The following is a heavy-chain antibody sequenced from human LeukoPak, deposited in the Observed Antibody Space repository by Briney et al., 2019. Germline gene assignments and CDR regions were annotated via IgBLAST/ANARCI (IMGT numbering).Heavy chain of an antibody. J-gene: IGHJ3*02. CDR2: IYHSGST. CDR3: ARDRSVTYDAVDI. D-gene: IGHD4-17*01. Sequence: SETLSLTCTVSGYSISSGYYWGCFRQAPGEGLEWIGSIYHSGSTYYNPSLKSRVTMSVDTSKNEFSLKLSSVTAADTAVYYCARDRSVTYDAVDIWGQGTMVTVSS. CDR1: GYSISSGYY. V-gene: IGHV4-38-2*02.